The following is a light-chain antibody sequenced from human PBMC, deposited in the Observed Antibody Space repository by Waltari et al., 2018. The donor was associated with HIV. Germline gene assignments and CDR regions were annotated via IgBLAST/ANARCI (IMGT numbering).Light chain of an antibody. V-gene: IGKV3-15*01. CDR2: GAS. CDR1: QTINNN. CDR3: QQYNNWPQT. Sequence: EKVMTQSPATLSVSPGERATLSCRARQTINNNLAWYQQKPGQAPQLLIYGASTRAAGVPARFSGSGSGTEFTLTITSLQSEDLAIYYCQQYNNWPQTFGQGTKVEIK. J-gene: IGKJ2*01.